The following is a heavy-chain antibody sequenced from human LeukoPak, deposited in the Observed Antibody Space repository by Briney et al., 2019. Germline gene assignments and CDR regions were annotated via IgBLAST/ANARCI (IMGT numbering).Heavy chain of an antibody. J-gene: IGHJ6*02. CDR2: ISDTGAGT. V-gene: IGHV3-23*01. CDR1: GFTFSDYA. CDR3: AKYQGYCSSTSCYPGPYYYYGMDV. Sequence: GGSLRLSCAASGFTFSDYAMSWVRQAPGKGLEWVSTISDTGAGTYYADSVKGRFTISRDNSKNTLYLQMNSLRAEDTAVYYCAKYQGYCSSTSCYPGPYYYYGMDVWGQGTTVTVSS. D-gene: IGHD2-2*01.